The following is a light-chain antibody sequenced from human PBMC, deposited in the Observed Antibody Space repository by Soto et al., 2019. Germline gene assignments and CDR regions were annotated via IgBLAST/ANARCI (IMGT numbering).Light chain of an antibody. CDR2: WAS. J-gene: IGKJ2*01. CDR1: QSLLEGSNNKDY. V-gene: IGKV4-1*01. Sequence: DIVMTQSPDSLTVSLGERATINCKSSQSLLEGSNNKDYLAWYQQKPGQPPKLLIYWASTRESGVPDRYSGSGYGTDFALTISSLQAEDVAVYYCQQYYSPPYTVGQGFNVEIK. CDR3: QQYYSPPYT.